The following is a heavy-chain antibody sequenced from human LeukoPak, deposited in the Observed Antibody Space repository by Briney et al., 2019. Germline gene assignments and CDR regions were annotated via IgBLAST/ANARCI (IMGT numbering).Heavy chain of an antibody. CDR3: ARDSYYYDSSGYYLFDY. CDR2: ISAYNGNT. J-gene: IGHJ4*02. Sequence: ASVTVSCKASGYTFTSYGISWVRQAPGQGLEWMGWISAYNGNTNYAQKLQGRVTMTTDTSTSTAYMELRSLRSDDTAVYYCARDSYYYDSSGYYLFDYWGQGTLVTVSS. V-gene: IGHV1-18*01. D-gene: IGHD3-22*01. CDR1: GYTFTSYG.